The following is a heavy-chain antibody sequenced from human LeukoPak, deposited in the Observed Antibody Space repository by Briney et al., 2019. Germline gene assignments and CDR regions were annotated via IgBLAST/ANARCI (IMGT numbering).Heavy chain of an antibody. V-gene: IGHV3-7*01. CDR1: GFTFSSYS. D-gene: IGHD2-2*01. J-gene: IGHJ4*02. CDR3: ARVSPHCSTTSCYPYYFDY. Sequence: PGGSLRLSCAASGFTFSSYSMNWVRQAPGKGLEWVANIKQDGSEKFYVDSVKGRFTISRDNAQNSVFLQMNSLRAEDTAVYYCARVSPHCSTTSCYPYYFDYWGQGTLVTVSS. CDR2: IKQDGSEK.